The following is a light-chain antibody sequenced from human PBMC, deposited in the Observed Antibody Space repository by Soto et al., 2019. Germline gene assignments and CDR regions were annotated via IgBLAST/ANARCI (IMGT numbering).Light chain of an antibody. CDR1: SSDVGGYNY. Sequence: QSVLTQPRSVSGSPGQSVTISCTGTSSDVGGYNYVSWYQQHPGKAPKLMIYDVNKRPSGVPDRFSGSKSGNTASLPISGLQAEDEADYYCCSYAGSYPVVFGGGTKVTVL. CDR2: DVN. CDR3: CSYAGSYPVV. V-gene: IGLV2-11*01. J-gene: IGLJ2*01.